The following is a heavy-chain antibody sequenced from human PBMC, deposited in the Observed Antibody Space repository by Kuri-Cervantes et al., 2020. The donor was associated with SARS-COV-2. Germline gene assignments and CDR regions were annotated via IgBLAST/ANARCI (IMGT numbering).Heavy chain of an antibody. D-gene: IGHD4-17*01. CDR2: IDYSGST. J-gene: IGHJ5*02. CDR1: GGSISSSSYY. V-gene: IGHV4-39*01. Sequence: ESLQISCTFSGGSISSSSYYWGWIRQPPGKGLEWIGSIDYSGSTSYNPSLRSRVTISVDTSKNQFSLKLTSVTAADTAVYYCARHDYGDYGLNCFDPWGQGSLVPVAS. CDR3: ARHDYGDYGLNCFDP.